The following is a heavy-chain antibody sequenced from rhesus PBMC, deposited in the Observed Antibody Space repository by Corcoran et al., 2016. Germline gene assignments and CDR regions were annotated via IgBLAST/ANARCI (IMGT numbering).Heavy chain of an antibody. J-gene: IGHJ5-2*02. Sequence: QVQLQESGPGLVKPLETLSLTCARPGGSTVRYALNWRSQAPGKGLEWVGNIDGNIAGTNYNPSLKSRVTISKDASSNQIYLKLSSVTSADAAVYYCARVPDLDVWGRGVLVTVSS. CDR1: GGSTVRYAL. V-gene: IGHV4-81*01. CDR2: IDGNIAGT. CDR3: ARVPDLDV.